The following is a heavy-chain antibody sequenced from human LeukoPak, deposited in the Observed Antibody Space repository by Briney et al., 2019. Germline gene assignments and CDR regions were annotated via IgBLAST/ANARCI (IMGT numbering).Heavy chain of an antibody. V-gene: IGHV1-8*01. CDR2: MNPNSGNT. CDR1: GYTFTSYD. Sequence: ASVKVSCKASGYTFTSYDINWVRQATGQGLEWMGWMNPNSGNTGYAQKFQGRVTMTRNTSISTAYMELSSLRSEDTAVYYCARETPIYYGAPRAFDIWGQGTMVTVSS. CDR3: ARETPIYYGAPRAFDI. D-gene: IGHD3-10*01. J-gene: IGHJ3*02.